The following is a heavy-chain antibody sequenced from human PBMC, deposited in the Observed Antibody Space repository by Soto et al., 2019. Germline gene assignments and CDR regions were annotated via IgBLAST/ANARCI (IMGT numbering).Heavy chain of an antibody. CDR2: IYYLGST. J-gene: IGHJ4*02. D-gene: IGHD3-10*01. Sequence: SETLSLTCSVSGGSMSEYFWSWIRQSPGKGLEWIGYIYYLGSTDYNPPLKSRVTISVDTSKRQFSLRLTSVTAADTAVYYCARDGYDGSGSPYPAYWGPGTQVTVSS. CDR1: GGSMSEYF. V-gene: IGHV4-59*01. CDR3: ARDGYDGSGSPYPAY.